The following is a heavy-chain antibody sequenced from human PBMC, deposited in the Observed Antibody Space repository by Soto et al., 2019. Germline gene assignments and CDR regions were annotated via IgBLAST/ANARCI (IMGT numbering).Heavy chain of an antibody. D-gene: IGHD6-13*01. CDR3: ARDKAAAGKYYYYYYGMDV. V-gene: IGHV6-1*01. Sequence: SQTLSLTCVISGDSVSSNSAAWNWIRQSPSRGLERLGRTYYRSKWYNDYAVSVKSRITINPDTSKNQFSLQLNSVTPEDTAVYYCARDKAAAGKYYYYYYGMDVWGQGTTVTVSS. CDR1: GDSVSSNSAA. CDR2: TYYRSKWYN. J-gene: IGHJ6*02.